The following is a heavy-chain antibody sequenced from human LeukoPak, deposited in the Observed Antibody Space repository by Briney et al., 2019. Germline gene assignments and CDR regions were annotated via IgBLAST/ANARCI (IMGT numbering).Heavy chain of an antibody. CDR3: AREGGIGSSSWYNWFDP. V-gene: IGHV3-48*03. J-gene: IGHJ5*02. CDR1: GFTFSSYE. CDR2: ISSSGSTI. D-gene: IGHD6-13*01. Sequence: GGSLRLPCAASGFTFSSYEMNWVRQAPGKGLEWVSYISSSGSTIYYADSVKGRFTISRDNAKNSLYLQMNSLRAEDTAVYYCAREGGIGSSSWYNWFDPWGQGTLVTVSS.